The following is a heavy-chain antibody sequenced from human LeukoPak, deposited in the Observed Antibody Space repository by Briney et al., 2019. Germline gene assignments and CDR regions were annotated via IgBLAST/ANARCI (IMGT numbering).Heavy chain of an antibody. Sequence: ASVKVSCKASGYTFTGYYMHWVRQAPGQGLEWMGWISAYNGNTNYAQKLQGRVTMATDTSTSTAYMELRSLRSDDTAVYYCARGMYYYDSSGYYYFDYWGQGTLVTVSS. V-gene: IGHV1-18*04. CDR2: ISAYNGNT. CDR3: ARGMYYYDSSGYYYFDY. D-gene: IGHD3-22*01. J-gene: IGHJ4*02. CDR1: GYTFTGYY.